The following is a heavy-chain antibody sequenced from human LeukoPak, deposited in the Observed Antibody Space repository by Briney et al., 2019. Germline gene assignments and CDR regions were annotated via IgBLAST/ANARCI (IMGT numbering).Heavy chain of an antibody. J-gene: IGHJ4*02. CDR3: ARHRIPEDDGFSAPLSSVFPAPLSN. D-gene: IGHD1-14*01. CDR2: IYSGDTT. Sequence: GGSLRLSCAASGFTVSTNDMSWVRQAPGKGLDWVSAIYSGDTTYYADSVKGRFTISRDNSKNTLYLQMNSLRPEDTALYYCARHRIPEDDGFSAPLSSVFPAPLSNWGEGTLVTVS. CDR1: GFTVSTND. V-gene: IGHV3-53*01.